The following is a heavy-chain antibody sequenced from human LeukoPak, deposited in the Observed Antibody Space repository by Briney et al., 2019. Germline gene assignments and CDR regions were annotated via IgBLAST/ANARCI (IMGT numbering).Heavy chain of an antibody. CDR1: GYSISSGYY. Sequence: PSETLSLTCAVSGYSISSGYYWGWIRQPPGQGLEWIGSIYHSGSTYYNPSLKSRVTISVDTSKNQFSLKLSSVTAADTAVYYCARQSLSSEPARLGELSFKYYFDYWGQGTLVTVSS. D-gene: IGHD3-16*02. CDR3: ARQSLSSEPARLGELSFKYYFDY. J-gene: IGHJ4*02. V-gene: IGHV4-38-2*01. CDR2: IYHSGST.